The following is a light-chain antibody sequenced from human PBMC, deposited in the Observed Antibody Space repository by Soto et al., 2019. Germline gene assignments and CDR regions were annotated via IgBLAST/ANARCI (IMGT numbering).Light chain of an antibody. V-gene: IGLV1-40*01. CDR3: QSYDNRKTVV. Sequence: QSVLTQPPSVSGAPGQRVTISCTGSSSNIGAGYDVHWYQQLPGTAPKLLIYGNNNRPSGVPDRFSGSESGTSASLAITGLQAEDEANYYCQSYDNRKTVVFGGGTKLTVL. CDR1: SSNIGAGYD. CDR2: GNN. J-gene: IGLJ2*01.